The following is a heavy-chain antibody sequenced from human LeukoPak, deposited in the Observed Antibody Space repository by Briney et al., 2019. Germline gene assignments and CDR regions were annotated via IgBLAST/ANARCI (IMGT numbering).Heavy chain of an antibody. CDR3: ATGLGGAFDI. CDR1: GYTLTELS. J-gene: IGHJ3*02. CDR2: FDPEDGET. V-gene: IGHV1-24*01. Sequence: ASVKVSCKVSGYTLTELSMHWVRQAPGKGREWMGGFDPEDGETIYAQKFQVRVTMTEDTSTDTAYMELSSLRSEDTAVYYCATGLGGAFDIWGQGTMVTVSS. D-gene: IGHD6-19*01.